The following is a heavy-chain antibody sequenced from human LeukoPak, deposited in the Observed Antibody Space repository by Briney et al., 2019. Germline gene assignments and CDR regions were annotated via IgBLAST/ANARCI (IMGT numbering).Heavy chain of an antibody. D-gene: IGHD6-25*01. Sequence: GASVKVSCKTSGFTFSAYGIAWVRQAPGHGPEWMGWISNHNGNTKYAQKFQDRITVTTETSTGTASMELRSLKPDDTGIYYCTRGVALATANYFDFWGRGTQVTVAS. CDR2: ISNHNGNT. CDR3: TRGVALATANYFDF. CDR1: GFTFSAYG. V-gene: IGHV1-18*04. J-gene: IGHJ4*02.